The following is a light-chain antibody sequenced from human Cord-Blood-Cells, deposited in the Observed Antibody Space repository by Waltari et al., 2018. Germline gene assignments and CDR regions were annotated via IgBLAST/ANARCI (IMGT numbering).Light chain of an antibody. V-gene: IGKV1-33*01. Sequence: DIQMTQSPYSLSASVGDRVTITCQASQDISNYLNWYQQKPGKYPKLLIYDASNLETGVPSRFSGSGSGTDFTFTISSLQPEDIATYYCQQYDNLPWTFGQGTKVEIK. CDR1: QDISNY. J-gene: IGKJ1*01. CDR3: QQYDNLPWT. CDR2: DAS.